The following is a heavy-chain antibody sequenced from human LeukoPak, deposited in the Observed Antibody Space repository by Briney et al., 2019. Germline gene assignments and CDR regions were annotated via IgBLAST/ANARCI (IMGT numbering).Heavy chain of an antibody. CDR3: ARGEAVAGTCFDP. V-gene: IGHV3-11*05. CDR1: GFTFSDYY. Sequence: PGGSLRLSCAASGFTFSDYYMSWIRQAPGKGLEWVSYISSSSSYTNYADSVKGRFTISRDNAKNSLYLQMNSLRAEDTAVYSCARGEAVAGTCFDPWGQGTLVTVSS. CDR2: ISSSSSYT. J-gene: IGHJ5*02. D-gene: IGHD6-19*01.